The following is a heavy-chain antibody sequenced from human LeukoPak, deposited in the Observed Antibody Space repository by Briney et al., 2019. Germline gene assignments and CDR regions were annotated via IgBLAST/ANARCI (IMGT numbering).Heavy chain of an antibody. D-gene: IGHD2-15*01. CDR1: GYTFTSYG. Sequence: GASVKVSCKASGYTFTSYGISWVRQAPGQGPEWVGWISAYSGDRNYAQKLQGRLTMTTDSSTSTAYMELRSLTSDDTAVYYCARIYCSGGNCYGPPDYWGQGALVTVSS. J-gene: IGHJ4*02. CDR2: ISAYSGDR. V-gene: IGHV1-18*01. CDR3: ARIYCSGGNCYGPPDY.